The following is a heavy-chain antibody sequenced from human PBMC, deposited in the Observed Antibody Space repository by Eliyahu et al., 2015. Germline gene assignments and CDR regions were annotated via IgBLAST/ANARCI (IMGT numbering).Heavy chain of an antibody. CDR1: GFXFSSYW. CDR3: AREGTTNILFDI. CDR2: IKQDGSEK. V-gene: IGHV3-7*04. D-gene: IGHD1-14*01. J-gene: IGHJ3*02. Sequence: EVQLVESGGGLVQPGGSLRLXCAASGFXFSSYWMSWVRQAPGKGLEWVANIKQDGSEKYYVDSVKGRFTISRDNAKNSLYLQMNSLRAEDTAVYYCAREGTTNILFDIWGQGTMVTVSS.